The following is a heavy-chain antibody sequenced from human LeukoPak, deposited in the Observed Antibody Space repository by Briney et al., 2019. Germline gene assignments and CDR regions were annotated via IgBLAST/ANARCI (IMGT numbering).Heavy chain of an antibody. CDR1: GYTLTELS. CDR3: ATGGIKMNYYGSGSYYGY. J-gene: IGHJ4*02. D-gene: IGHD3-10*01. CDR2: FDPEDGET. V-gene: IGHV1-24*01. Sequence: GASVKVSCKVSGYTLTELSMHWVRQAPGKGLEWMGGFDPEDGETIYAQKFQGRVTMTEDTSTDTAYMELSSLRSEDTAVYCCATGGIKMNYYGSGSYYGYWGQGTLVTVSS.